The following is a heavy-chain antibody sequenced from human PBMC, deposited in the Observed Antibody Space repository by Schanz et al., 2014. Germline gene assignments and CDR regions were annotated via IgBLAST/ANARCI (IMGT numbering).Heavy chain of an antibody. V-gene: IGHV3-7*03. CDR1: GFTFSGYW. Sequence: EVQLVESGGGLVQPGGSLRLSCAASGFTFSGYWMSWVRQAPGEGLVWVANIKLDGSEKYYVDSVKGRFTISRDNAKNSLYLQMNSLTAEDTAVYYCAKSGYCRSTSCYQYNYYGLDVWGQGTTVTVSS. J-gene: IGHJ6*02. CDR2: IKLDGSEK. CDR3: AKSGYCRSTSCYQYNYYGLDV. D-gene: IGHD2-2*03.